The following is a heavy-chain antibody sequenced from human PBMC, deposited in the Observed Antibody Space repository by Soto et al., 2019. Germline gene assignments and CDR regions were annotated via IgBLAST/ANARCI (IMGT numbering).Heavy chain of an antibody. J-gene: IGHJ6*02. V-gene: IGHV3-23*01. D-gene: IGHD6-19*01. Sequence: GGSLRLSCAASGLTFSSYAMSWVRQAPGKGLEWVSAISGSGGSTYYADSVKGRFTISRDNSKNTLYLQMNSLRAEDTAVYYCEKAGGQYSSGWYYYYYGMDVWGQGTMVTASS. CDR3: EKAGGQYSSGWYYYYYGMDV. CDR2: ISGSGGST. CDR1: GLTFSSYA.